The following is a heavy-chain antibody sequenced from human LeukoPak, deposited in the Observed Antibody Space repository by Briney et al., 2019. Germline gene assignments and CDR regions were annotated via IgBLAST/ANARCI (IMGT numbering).Heavy chain of an antibody. V-gene: IGHV1-18*04. J-gene: IGHJ4*02. CDR3: TRDHCSGDNCPSFDY. CDR1: GYTFTIFG. D-gene: IGHD2-15*01. Sequence: GASVTVSFKPSGYTFTIFGISWVRQAPGQGLEWMGWIGAYNGDTNYAQKFQGRVTMTTDTSTSTAYMDLRSLRSDDTAVYYCTRDHCSGDNCPSFDYWGQGTLVTVSS. CDR2: IGAYNGDT.